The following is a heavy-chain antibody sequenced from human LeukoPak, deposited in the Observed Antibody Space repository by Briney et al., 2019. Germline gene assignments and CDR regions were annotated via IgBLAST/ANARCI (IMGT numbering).Heavy chain of an antibody. CDR2: MSPNSGNT. CDR1: RYTFTSYD. V-gene: IGHV1-8*01. J-gene: IGHJ4*02. D-gene: IGHD3-22*01. CDR3: ARAPFYFDSSGWD. Sequence: GASVKVSCKASRYTFTSYDINWVRQATGQGLEWMGWMSPNSGNTGYAQRFQGRVTMTRNTSITTAYMELRSLKSEDTAVYYCARAPFYFDSSGWDWGQGTLVTVSS.